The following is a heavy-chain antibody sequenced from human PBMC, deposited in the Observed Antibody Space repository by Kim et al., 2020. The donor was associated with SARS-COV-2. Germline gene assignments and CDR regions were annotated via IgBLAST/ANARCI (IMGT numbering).Heavy chain of an antibody. CDR3: AREGVYDSSGYYYGY. Sequence: DSVKGRFTISRDNAKNSLYLQMNSLRAEDTAVYYCAREGVYDSSGYYYGYWGQGTLVTVSS. D-gene: IGHD3-22*01. J-gene: IGHJ4*02. V-gene: IGHV3-11*04.